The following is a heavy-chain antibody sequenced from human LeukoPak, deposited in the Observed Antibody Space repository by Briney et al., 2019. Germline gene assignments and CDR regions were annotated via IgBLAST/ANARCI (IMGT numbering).Heavy chain of an antibody. J-gene: IGHJ4*02. CDR3: ARDPVGGSTIFDS. CDR2: INHSGST. Sequence: SETLSLTCAVYGGSFSGYYWSWIRQPPGKGLEWIGEINHSGSTNCNPSLKSRVTISLDTSKNQFSLQLNSVTPEDTAVYFCARDPVGGSTIFDSWGQGTLVTVSS. CDR1: GGSFSGYY. D-gene: IGHD1-26*01. V-gene: IGHV4-34*01.